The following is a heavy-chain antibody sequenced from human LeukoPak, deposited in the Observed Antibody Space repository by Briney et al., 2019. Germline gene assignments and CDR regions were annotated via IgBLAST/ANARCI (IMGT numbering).Heavy chain of an antibody. CDR1: GGSISSGGYY. Sequence: PSETLSLTCTVSGGSISSGGYYWSWIRQHPGKGLEWIGYIYDSGNTYYNPSLKGRVTISVDTSKNQFSLKLSSVTAADTAVYYCASSYSNSWYDYWGQGTLVTVSS. CDR2: IYDSGNT. CDR3: ASSYSNSWYDY. D-gene: IGHD6-13*01. J-gene: IGHJ4*02. V-gene: IGHV4-31*03.